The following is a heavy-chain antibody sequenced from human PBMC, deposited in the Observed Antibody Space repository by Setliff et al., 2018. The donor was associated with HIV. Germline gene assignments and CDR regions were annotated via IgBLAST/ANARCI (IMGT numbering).Heavy chain of an antibody. CDR2: IIHSGST. CDR1: GGSFSGYY. V-gene: IGHV4-34*12. D-gene: IGHD6-19*01. CDR3: AREERGWSNRGAFDV. J-gene: IGHJ3*01. Sequence: PSETQSLTCAVYGGSFSGYYWSWIRQPPGKGLEWIGEIIHSGSTNYNPSLKSRVTVSADTSKNQFSLRLNSVTAADTAVYYCAREERGWSNRGAFDVWGLGTMVTVSS.